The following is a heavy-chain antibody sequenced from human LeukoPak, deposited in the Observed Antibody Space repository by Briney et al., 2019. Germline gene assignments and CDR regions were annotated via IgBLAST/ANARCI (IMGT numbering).Heavy chain of an antibody. CDR1: GGSISSSSYY. Sequence: SETLSLTCTVSGGSISSSSYYWGWIRQPPGKGLEWIGSIYYSGSTYYNPSLKSRVTLSVDTSKNQFSLKLSSVTAADTAVYYCARKTYCGGDCYGPYFDYWGQGTLVTVSS. D-gene: IGHD2-21*01. V-gene: IGHV4-39*01. CDR2: IYYSGST. CDR3: ARKTYCGGDCYGPYFDY. J-gene: IGHJ4*02.